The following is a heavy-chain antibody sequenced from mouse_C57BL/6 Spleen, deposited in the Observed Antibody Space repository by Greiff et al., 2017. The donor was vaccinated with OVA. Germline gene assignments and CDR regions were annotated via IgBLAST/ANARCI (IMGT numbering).Heavy chain of an antibody. V-gene: IGHV14-1*01. D-gene: IGHD2-4*01. J-gene: IGHJ2*01. CDR2: IDPEDGDT. CDR3: TTFYYDYEYYFDY. CDR1: GFNFTDYY. Sequence: VQLQQSGAELVRPGASVKLSCTASGFNFTDYYMHWVKQRPEQGLEWIGRIDPEDGDTEYAPKFQGKATMTADTSSNTAYLQLSSLTSEDTAVYYCTTFYYDYEYYFDYWGQGTTLTVSS.